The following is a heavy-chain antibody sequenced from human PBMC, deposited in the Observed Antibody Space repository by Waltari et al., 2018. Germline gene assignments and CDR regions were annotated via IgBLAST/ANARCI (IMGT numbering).Heavy chain of an antibody. CDR1: GYTSTCDI. CDR3: ARGPEHPFLRYFDWLLESWFDP. Sequence: QVQLVQSGAEVKKPGASVTVSCKASGYTSTCDIIIWARQATGHGRSWMGWKNPNSGNTGYAQKFQGRVTMTRNTSISTAYMELSSLRSEDTAVYYCARGPEHPFLRYFDWLLESWFDPWGQGTLVTVSS. CDR2: KNPNSGNT. J-gene: IGHJ5*02. V-gene: IGHV1-8*01. D-gene: IGHD3-9*01.